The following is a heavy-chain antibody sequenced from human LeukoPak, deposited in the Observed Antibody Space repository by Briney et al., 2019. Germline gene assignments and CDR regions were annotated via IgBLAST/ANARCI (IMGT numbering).Heavy chain of an antibody. CDR3: ARVADFWSGYFPDY. J-gene: IGHJ4*02. CDR2: ISTSSSYI. D-gene: IGHD3-3*01. V-gene: IGHV3-21*01. Sequence: GGSLRLSCAASGFTFSSYNMNWVRQAPGQGREWVSSISTSSSYIYYADSLKGRFTISRDNAKNSLYLQMNSLRAEDTAVYYCARVADFWSGYFPDYWGQGTLVTVSS. CDR1: GFTFSSYN.